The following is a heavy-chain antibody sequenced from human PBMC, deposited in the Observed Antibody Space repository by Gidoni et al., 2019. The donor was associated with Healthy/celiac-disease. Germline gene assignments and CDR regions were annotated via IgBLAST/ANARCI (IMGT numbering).Heavy chain of an antibody. CDR2: IYHSGST. CDR1: GGSIRSSNW. CDR3: ARIELGATFSLGAFDI. V-gene: IGHV4-4*02. Sequence: QVQLQESGPGLVTSSGPLSLTCAVPGGSIRSSNWWSWVRQPPGKGLEWIGEIYHSGSTNYNPSLKSRVTISVDKSKDQFSLKLSSVTAADTAVYYCARIELGATFSLGAFDIWGQGTMVTVSS. J-gene: IGHJ3*02. D-gene: IGHD1-26*01.